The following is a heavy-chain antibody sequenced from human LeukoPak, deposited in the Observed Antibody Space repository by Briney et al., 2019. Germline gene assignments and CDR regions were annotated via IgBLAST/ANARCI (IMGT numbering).Heavy chain of an antibody. CDR2: IRYDGSNK. CDR3: GKDMGWLLDY. CDR1: GFSFSSYG. D-gene: IGHD3-22*01. J-gene: IGHJ4*02. Sequence: GGSLRLSCAASGFSFSSYGMHWVRQAPGRGLEWVAFIRYDGSNKYYADSVKGRFTISRDNSKNTLYLQMSSLRAEDTAVYYCGKDMGWLLDYWGQGTLVTVSS. V-gene: IGHV3-30*02.